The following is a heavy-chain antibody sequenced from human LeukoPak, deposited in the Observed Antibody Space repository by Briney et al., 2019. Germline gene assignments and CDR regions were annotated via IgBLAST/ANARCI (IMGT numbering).Heavy chain of an antibody. CDR3: ARWGGVQFDP. Sequence: ASVKVSCKASGYTFTGYYMHWVRQAPGQGLEWMGWINPNSGGTYYAQKFRGRVTMTRDTSISTVYMELTSLTSDDTAVYYCARWGGVQFDPWGQGTLVTVSS. D-gene: IGHD2-8*01. CDR2: INPNSGGT. V-gene: IGHV1-2*02. CDR1: GYTFTGYY. J-gene: IGHJ5*02.